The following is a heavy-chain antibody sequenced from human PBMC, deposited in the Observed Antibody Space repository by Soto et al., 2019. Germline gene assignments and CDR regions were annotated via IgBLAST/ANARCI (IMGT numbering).Heavy chain of an antibody. CDR1: GGSISSYY. J-gene: IGHJ6*02. CDR2: IYYSGST. CDR3: ARDMVRGVISSYGMDV. V-gene: IGHV4-59*01. D-gene: IGHD3-10*01. Sequence: QVQLQESGPGLVKPSETLSLTCTVSGGSISSYYWSWIRQPPGKGLEWIGYIYYSGSTNYNPSLKSRVTISVDTSKNQFSLKLSSVTAADTAVYYCARDMVRGVISSYGMDVWGQGTTVTVSS.